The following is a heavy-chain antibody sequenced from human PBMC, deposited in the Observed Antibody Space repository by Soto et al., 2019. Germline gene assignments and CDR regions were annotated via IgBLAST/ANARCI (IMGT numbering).Heavy chain of an antibody. J-gene: IGHJ6*02. CDR1: GYTFYSHS. V-gene: IGHV1-18*01. CDR3: ARFIQQDYYYGMDV. CDR2: ISPDNGNT. Sequence: QAQLVQSGAEVKKPGASVKVSCKASGYTFYSHSISWVRQAPGQGLGWMGRISPDNGNTRYAQKFRGRVTMTTETSTSTVYMELRNLRSDDTAVYYCARFIQQDYYYGMDVWGQGTTVTVSS. D-gene: IGHD1-1*01.